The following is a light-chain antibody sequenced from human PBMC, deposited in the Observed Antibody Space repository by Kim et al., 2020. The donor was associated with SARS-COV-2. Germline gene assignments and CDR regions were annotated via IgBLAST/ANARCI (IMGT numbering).Light chain of an antibody. CDR1: QSVISN. Sequence: SLSPGSRATRSCRAGQSVISNLAWYQQKPGQAPRLLIYGPSTRATCIPARFTGSGSGTEFTLTISSLQSEDFAFYYCQQYNKWPYTFGQGTKLEI. CDR3: QQYNKWPYT. J-gene: IGKJ2*01. V-gene: IGKV3-15*01. CDR2: GPS.